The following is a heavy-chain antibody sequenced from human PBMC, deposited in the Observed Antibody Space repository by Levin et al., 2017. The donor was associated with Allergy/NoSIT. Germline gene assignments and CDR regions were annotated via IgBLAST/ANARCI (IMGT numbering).Heavy chain of an antibody. D-gene: IGHD2-21*02. CDR2: IGGSGDGP. J-gene: IGHJ5*02. CDR1: GLTFSNYA. Sequence: PGGSLRLSCVASGLTFSNYAMNWVRQAPGKGLEWVAAIGGSGDGPYYADSVKGRFTMSRDNSNYTVQLQMNSLRAEDTAIYYCAKGSRSLGPRVTGGWFDPWGQGTLVTVSA. CDR3: AKGSRSLGPRVTGGWFDP. V-gene: IGHV3-23*01.